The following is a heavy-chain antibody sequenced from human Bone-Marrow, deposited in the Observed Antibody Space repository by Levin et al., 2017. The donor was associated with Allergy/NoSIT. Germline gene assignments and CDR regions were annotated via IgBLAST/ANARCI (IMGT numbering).Heavy chain of an antibody. Sequence: PGGSLRLSCAASGFMFTNYWMSWVRQAPGKGLEWVANIKQDGSEKYYVDSVKGRFTISRDNAKNSLYLQMNSLRVEDTAVYYCAREAEMVGAWYDGNFDYWGQGILVTVSS. CDR3: AREAEMVGAWYDGNFDY. CDR2: IKQDGSEK. J-gene: IGHJ4*02. D-gene: IGHD6-19*01. V-gene: IGHV3-7*01. CDR1: GFMFTNYW.